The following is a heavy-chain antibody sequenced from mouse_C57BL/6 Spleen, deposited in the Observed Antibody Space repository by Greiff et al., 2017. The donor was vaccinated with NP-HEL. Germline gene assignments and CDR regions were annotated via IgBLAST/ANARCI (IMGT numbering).Heavy chain of an antibody. CDR2: IDPSDSYT. Sequence: QVQLKESGAELVMPGASVKLSCKASGYTFTSYWMHWVKQRPGQGLEWIGEIDPSDSYTNYNQKFKGKSTLTVDKSSSTAYMQLSSLTSEDSAVYYCARYPTAFDVWGTGTTVTVSS. V-gene: IGHV1-69*01. J-gene: IGHJ1*03. CDR3: ARYPTAFDV. D-gene: IGHD1-2*01. CDR1: GYTFTSYW.